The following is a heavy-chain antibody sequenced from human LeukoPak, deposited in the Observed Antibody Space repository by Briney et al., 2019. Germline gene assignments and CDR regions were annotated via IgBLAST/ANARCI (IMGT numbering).Heavy chain of an antibody. CDR1: GGSISSYY. Sequence: PSGTLSLTCTVSGGSISSYYWSWIRQPAGKGLEWIGRIYTSGSTNYNPSLKSRVTISVDKSKNQFSLKLSSVTAADTAVYYCARDRRDSSGYQFDYWGQGTLVTVSS. J-gene: IGHJ4*02. CDR3: ARDRRDSSGYQFDY. CDR2: IYTSGST. V-gene: IGHV4-4*07. D-gene: IGHD3-22*01.